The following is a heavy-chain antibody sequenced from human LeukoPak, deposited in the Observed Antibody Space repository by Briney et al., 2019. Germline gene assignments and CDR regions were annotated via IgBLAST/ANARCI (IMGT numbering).Heavy chain of an antibody. V-gene: IGHV1-2*06. CDR2: INPNSGGT. J-gene: IGHJ4*02. D-gene: IGHD3-22*01. CDR1: GYTFTGYY. Sequence: ASVKVSCKVSGYTFTGYYLHWVRQAPGQGLEWMGRINPNSGGTNYAQKFQGRVTMTRDTSISTVYMELSRLRSDDTAVYYCARVGYYESSGYYEYWGQGTLVTVSS. CDR3: ARVGYYESSGYYEY.